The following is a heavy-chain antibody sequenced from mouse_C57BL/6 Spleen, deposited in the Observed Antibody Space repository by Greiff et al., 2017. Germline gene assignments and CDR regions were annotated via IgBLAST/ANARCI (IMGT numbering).Heavy chain of an antibody. Sequence: VQLQQPGTELVKPGASVKLSCKASGYTFTSYWLHWVKPRPGQGLEWIGNINPSNGGTNSNEKFKSKATLTADKSSSTAYMQLSSLTSEDSTVKYCARGGLCYFDYWGQGTTLTVAS. CDR3: ARGGLCYFDY. CDR1: GYTFTSYW. D-gene: IGHD3-3*01. CDR2: INPSNGGT. V-gene: IGHV1-53*01. J-gene: IGHJ2*01.